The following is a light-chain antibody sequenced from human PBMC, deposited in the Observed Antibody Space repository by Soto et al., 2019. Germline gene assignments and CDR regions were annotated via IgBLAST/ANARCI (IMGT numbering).Light chain of an antibody. V-gene: IGKV3-11*01. J-gene: IGKJ3*01. CDR3: QQRSHRPPCT. Sequence: EIVLTQSPATLSLSPGERATLSCRARQSVDNYLAWYQQKPGQAPRLLIYDVSNRATGTPARFSGSGSGTDFTLSISSLEPEYFAVYSCQQRSHRPPCTFGRGTKVDIK. CDR1: QSVDNY. CDR2: DVS.